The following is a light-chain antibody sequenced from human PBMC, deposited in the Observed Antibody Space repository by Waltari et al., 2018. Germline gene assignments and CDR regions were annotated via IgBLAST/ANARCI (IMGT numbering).Light chain of an antibody. J-gene: IGLJ2*01. Sequence: QSALTQPASVSGSPGQSITISCTGTSSDVGGYNYVSWYQQHPGKAPKLMIYEVSNRPSGVSTRFSGSKSGNTASLTISGLQAEDEADYYCSSYTSSSPPGVVFGGGTKLTVL. CDR3: SSYTSSSPPGVV. CDR1: SSDVGGYNY. V-gene: IGLV2-14*01. CDR2: EVS.